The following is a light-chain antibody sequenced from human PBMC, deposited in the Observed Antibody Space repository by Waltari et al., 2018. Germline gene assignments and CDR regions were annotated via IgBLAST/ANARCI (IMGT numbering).Light chain of an antibody. Sequence: QSALTQPASVSGSPGQSITLSCTGTSSDVGSYTTVSWYQQHPGKAPKLMIYEGSKRPSGVSNRFSGSKSGNTASLTISGLQAEDEADYYCCSYAGSHVVFGGGTKLTVL. CDR1: SSDVGSYTT. CDR2: EGS. CDR3: CSYAGSHVV. V-gene: IGLV2-23*01. J-gene: IGLJ2*01.